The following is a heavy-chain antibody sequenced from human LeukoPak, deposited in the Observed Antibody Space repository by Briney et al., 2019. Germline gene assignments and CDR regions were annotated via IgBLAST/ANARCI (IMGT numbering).Heavy chain of an antibody. D-gene: IGHD3-22*01. Sequence: GGSLRLSCAASGFTFSSYGMHWVRQAPGKGLEWVAFIRYDGSNKYYADSVKGRFTISRDNSKNTLYLQMNSLRAEDTAVYYCAKTTSSPYYDSSGYYANFDYWGQGTLVTVSS. CDR3: AKTTSSPYYDSSGYYANFDY. J-gene: IGHJ4*02. CDR2: IRYDGSNK. CDR1: GFTFSSYG. V-gene: IGHV3-30*02.